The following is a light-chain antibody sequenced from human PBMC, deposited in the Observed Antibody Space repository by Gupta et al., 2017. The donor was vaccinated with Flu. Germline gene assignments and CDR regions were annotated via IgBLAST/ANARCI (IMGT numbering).Light chain of an antibody. J-gene: IGKJ3*01. CDR3: QQRSKRPPGLT. Sequence: EVVLTQSPATLSLSPGERATLSCRASQSVGGYLVWYQQKPGQAHRLIMYEASNRATGVPPRFSGSGSGTDFTLTISNLEPDDIAVYYCQQRSKRPPGLTFGPGTKVNI. CDR1: QSVGGY. CDR2: EAS. V-gene: IGKV3-11*01.